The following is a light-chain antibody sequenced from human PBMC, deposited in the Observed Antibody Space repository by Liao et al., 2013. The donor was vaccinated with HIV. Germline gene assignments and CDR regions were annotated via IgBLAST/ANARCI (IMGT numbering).Light chain of an antibody. Sequence: SYELTQPPSVSVSPGQTASIACSGERLGSKFVCWYQQRPGQSPVLIIYQDRKRPSGIPERFSGSNSGNTATLTISGTQAMDEADYYCQAWDSSTWVFGGGTKLTVL. CDR2: QDR. CDR3: QAWDSSTWV. V-gene: IGLV3-1*01. CDR1: RLGSKF. J-gene: IGLJ3*02.